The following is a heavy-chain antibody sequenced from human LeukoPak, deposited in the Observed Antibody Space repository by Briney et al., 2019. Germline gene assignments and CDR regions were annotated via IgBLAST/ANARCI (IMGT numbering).Heavy chain of an antibody. CDR3: ATTIAVAGTYYYYYYGMDV. J-gene: IGHJ6*02. CDR1: GYTFTSYD. V-gene: IGHV1-8*02. CDR2: MNPNSGNT. Sequence: ASVKVSCKASGYTFTSYDINWVRQATGQGLEWMGWMNPNSGNTGYAQKFQGRVTMTEDTSTDTAYMELSSLRSEDTAVYYCATTIAVAGTYYYYYYGMDVWGQGTTVTVSS. D-gene: IGHD6-19*01.